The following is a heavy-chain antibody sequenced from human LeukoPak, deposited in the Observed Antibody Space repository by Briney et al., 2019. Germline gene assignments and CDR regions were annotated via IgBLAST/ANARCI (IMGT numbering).Heavy chain of an antibody. D-gene: IGHD6-13*01. V-gene: IGHV3-30*04. Sequence: GGSLRLSCAASGFTFSSYAMHWVRQAPGKGLEWVAVISYDGSNKYYADSVKGRFTISGDNSKNTLYLQMNSLRAEDTAVYYCARASRRYSSSWYFWFDPWGQGTLVTVSS. J-gene: IGHJ5*02. CDR1: GFTFSSYA. CDR3: ARASRRYSSSWYFWFDP. CDR2: ISYDGSNK.